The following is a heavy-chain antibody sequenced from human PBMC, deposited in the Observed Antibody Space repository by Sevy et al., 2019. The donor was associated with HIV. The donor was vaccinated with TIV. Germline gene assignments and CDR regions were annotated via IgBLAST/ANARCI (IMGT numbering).Heavy chain of an antibody. CDR1: GFTIDHYA. CDR2: ISWNSDTI. V-gene: IGHV3-9*01. Sequence: GGSLRLSCAASGFTIDHYAMHWVRQAPGKGLEWVSGISWNSDTIDYADSVRGRFTISRDKAKNSLYLQIKSLRADDTALYYCAKGSGYYFHDAFDIRGQGTMVTVSS. D-gene: IGHD3-22*01. J-gene: IGHJ3*02. CDR3: AKGSGYYFHDAFDI.